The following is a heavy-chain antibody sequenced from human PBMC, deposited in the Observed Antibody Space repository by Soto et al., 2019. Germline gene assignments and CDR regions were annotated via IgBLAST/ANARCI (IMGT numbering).Heavy chain of an antibody. CDR1: GYTFTSYA. CDR2: INAGNGNT. D-gene: IGHD2-2*01. CDR3: ARSMGSTWSLLGYFDY. Sequence: QVQLVQSGAEVKKPGASVKVSCKASGYTFTSYAMHWVRQAPGQRLEWMGWINAGNGNTKYSQKFHGRVTITRDTSASTAYMELSSLRSEDTAVYYCARSMGSTWSLLGYFDYWGQGTLVTVSS. V-gene: IGHV1-3*01. J-gene: IGHJ4*02.